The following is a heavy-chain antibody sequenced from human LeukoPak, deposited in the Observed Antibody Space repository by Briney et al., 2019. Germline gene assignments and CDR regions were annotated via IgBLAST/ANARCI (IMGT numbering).Heavy chain of an antibody. J-gene: IGHJ4*02. CDR1: GGTFSSYA. D-gene: IGHD3-22*01. CDR2: IIPIFGTA. CDR3: ARELRYYDSSGYYYGY. Sequence: ASVKVSCKASGGTFSSYAISWVRQAPGQGLEWMGGIIPIFGTANYAQKFQGRVTITADESTSTAYMELGSLRSEDTAVYYCARELRYYDSSGYYYGYWGQGTLVTVSS. V-gene: IGHV1-69*13.